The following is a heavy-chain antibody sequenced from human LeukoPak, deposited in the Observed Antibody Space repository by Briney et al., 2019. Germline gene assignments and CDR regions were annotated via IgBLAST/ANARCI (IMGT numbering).Heavy chain of an antibody. D-gene: IGHD3-10*01. CDR3: AKAGPPPSGWYYSG. CDR1: GFIVSSNY. Sequence: GGSLRLSCAASGFIVSSNYMNWVRQAPGRGLEWVSVIHTGGSTNYADSVKGRFTISRDTSKNTVYLQMNSLRAEDTAVYYCAKAGPPPSGWYYSGWGQGTLVTVSS. CDR2: IHTGGST. V-gene: IGHV3-66*01. J-gene: IGHJ4*02.